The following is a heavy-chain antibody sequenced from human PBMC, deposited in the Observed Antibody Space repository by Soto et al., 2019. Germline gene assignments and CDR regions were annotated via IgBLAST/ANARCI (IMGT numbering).Heavy chain of an antibody. V-gene: IGHV6-1*01. CDR2: TYYRSRWYN. Sequence: PSQTLSLTCAISGDSVSSNSAAWNWIRQSPSRGLEWLGRTYYRSRWYNDYAVSVKSRITINPDTSKNQFSLHLNSVTPEDTAVYYCARLPLPSLNPGWFDPWGQGTLVTVSS. J-gene: IGHJ5*02. CDR3: ARLPLPSLNPGWFDP. CDR1: GDSVSSNSAA. D-gene: IGHD3-16*02.